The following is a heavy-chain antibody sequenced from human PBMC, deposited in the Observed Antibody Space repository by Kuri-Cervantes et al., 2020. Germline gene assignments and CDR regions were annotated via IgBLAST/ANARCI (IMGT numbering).Heavy chain of an antibody. V-gene: IGHV3-7*01. D-gene: IGHD6-19*01. CDR3: ARGGKWLDM. Sequence: GGSLRLSCEVSGFTLSEYWMSWVRQAPGRGLEWVANMQKDGSEKNYVDSVKGRFTISRDNTRNSVYLQMNSLRGEDTAVYYCARGGKWLDMWGRGTTVTVSS. J-gene: IGHJ6*02. CDR1: GFTLSEYW. CDR2: MQKDGSEK.